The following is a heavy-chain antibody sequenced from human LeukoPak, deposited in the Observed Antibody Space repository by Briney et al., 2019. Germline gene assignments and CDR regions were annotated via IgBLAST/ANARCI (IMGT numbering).Heavy chain of an antibody. CDR3: VKERLRYFDY. Sequence: GGSLRLSCAASGFTFDDYTMHWVRQAPGKGLDWVSLITWNGGSTFYADSVKGRFSISRDNNKNSLNLQMNSLTTEDSALYYCVKERLRYFDYWGQGTLVTVSS. CDR1: GFTFDDYT. V-gene: IGHV3-43*01. J-gene: IGHJ4*02. CDR2: ITWNGGST.